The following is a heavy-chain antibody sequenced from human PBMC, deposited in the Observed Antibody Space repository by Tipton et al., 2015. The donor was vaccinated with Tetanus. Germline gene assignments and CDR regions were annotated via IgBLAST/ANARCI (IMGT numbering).Heavy chain of an antibody. J-gene: IGHJ4*02. CDR2: ISSSGST. D-gene: IGHD3-3*01. V-gene: IGHV4-61*08. CDR3: ARDNFDFSKKGPFVF. CDR1: GGSLRSGDHY. Sequence: LRLSCSVSGGSLRSGDHYWSWIRQPPGKGLEWLAYISSSGSTNSNYSLKSRITMSRDTSKNQFSLKLASGTAADTAVYFCARDNFDFSKKGPFVFWGQGKLVIVSS.